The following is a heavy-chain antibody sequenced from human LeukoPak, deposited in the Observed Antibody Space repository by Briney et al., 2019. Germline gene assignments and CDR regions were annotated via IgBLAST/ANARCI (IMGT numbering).Heavy chain of an antibody. CDR2: IKSDGSST. V-gene: IGHV3-74*01. CDR1: GFTFSNYW. D-gene: IGHD6-13*01. Sequence: GGSLRLSCAASGFTFSNYWMHWVCQAPGKGPVWVSRIKSDGSSTRFADSVQGRFTISRDNGKNPLYLQMNSLRAEDTAVYYCARGGDSSNWYPGYFDYWGQGALVTVSS. CDR3: ARGGDSSNWYPGYFDY. J-gene: IGHJ4*02.